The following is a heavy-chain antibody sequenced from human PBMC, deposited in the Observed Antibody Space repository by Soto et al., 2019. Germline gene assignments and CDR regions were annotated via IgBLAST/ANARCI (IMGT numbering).Heavy chain of an antibody. D-gene: IGHD6-13*01. CDR1: GGSISSSSYY. CDR2: IYYSGST. J-gene: IGHJ5*02. CDR3: ARRIAAAAYLRVSNWFDP. V-gene: IGHV4-39*01. Sequence: SETLSLTCTVSGGSISSSSYYWGWIRQPPGKGLEWIGSIYYSGSTYYNPSLKSRVTISVDTSKNQFSLKLSSVTAADTAVYYCARRIAAAAYLRVSNWFDPWGQGTLVTVSS.